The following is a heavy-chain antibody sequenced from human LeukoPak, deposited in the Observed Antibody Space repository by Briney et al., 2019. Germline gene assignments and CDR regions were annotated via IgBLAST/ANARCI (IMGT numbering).Heavy chain of an antibody. V-gene: IGHV4-59*01. CDR1: GGSISGYY. D-gene: IGHD2-15*01. CDR2: IYSSGST. CDR3: GRGGQIGLLPFDY. Sequence: SETLSLTCSVSGGSISGYYWSWIRQPPGKGLEWIGYIYSSGSTKYNPSLTSRVTISVDTSKNQFSLKLTSVTAADTAGYYCGRGGQIGLLPFDYWGQGTLVTVSS. J-gene: IGHJ4*02.